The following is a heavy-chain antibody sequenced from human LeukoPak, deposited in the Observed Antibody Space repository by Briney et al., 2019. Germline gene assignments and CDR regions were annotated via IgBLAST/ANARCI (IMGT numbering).Heavy chain of an antibody. D-gene: IGHD2-15*01. Sequence: GGSLRLSCAASGFTFSSYEMNWVRQAPGKGLEWVSAISRSSDYIYYADSVKGRFTISRDNAKNSLYLQMNSLRAEDTAVYYCVRSLGYCSGGSCYYFEYWGQGTLVIVSS. V-gene: IGHV3-21*06. CDR3: VRSLGYCSGGSCYYFEY. J-gene: IGHJ4*02. CDR1: GFTFSSYE. CDR2: ISRSSDYI.